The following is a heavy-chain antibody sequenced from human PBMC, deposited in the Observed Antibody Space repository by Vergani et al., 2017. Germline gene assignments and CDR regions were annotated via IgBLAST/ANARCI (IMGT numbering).Heavy chain of an antibody. CDR3: ARRPGYCSSTSCYGYAFDI. D-gene: IGHD2-2*01. CDR1: GGSISSYY. Sequence: QVQLQESGPGLVKPSETLSLTRTVSGGSISSYYWSWIRQPPGKGLEWIGYIYYSGSTNYNPSLKSRVTISVDTSKNQFSLKLSSVTAADTAVYYCARRPGYCSSTSCYGYAFDIWGQGTMVTVSS. J-gene: IGHJ3*02. CDR2: IYYSGST. V-gene: IGHV4-59*08.